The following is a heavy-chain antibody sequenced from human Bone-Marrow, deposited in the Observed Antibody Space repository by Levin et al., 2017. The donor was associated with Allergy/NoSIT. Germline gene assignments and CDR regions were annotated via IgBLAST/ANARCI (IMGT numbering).Heavy chain of an antibody. V-gene: IGHV4-39*01. CDR2: VSHSGST. CDR1: GVSFCSINYY. D-gene: IGHD6-19*01. J-gene: IGHJ2*01. Sequence: SETLSLTCTVSGVSFCSINYYWGWIRQSPGKGLEWIGYVSHSGSTYYDPSLKSRVTISVDTSKNQFSLKVSSVTTADTAVYFCARLTHYTGGWYGWYFDLWGRGTLVTVSS. CDR3: ARLTHYTGGWYGWYFDL.